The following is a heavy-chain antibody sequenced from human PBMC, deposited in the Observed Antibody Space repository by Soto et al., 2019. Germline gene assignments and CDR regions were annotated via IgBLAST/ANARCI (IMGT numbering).Heavy chain of an antibody. CDR1: GFTFSSYS. D-gene: IGHD6-19*01. Sequence: PGGSLRLSCAASGFTFSSYSMKWVRQAPGKGLEWVSSISSSSSYIYYADSVKGRFTISRDNAKNSLYLQMNSLRAEDTAVYYCARDLRDGYSSGHWGQGTLVTVSS. CDR2: ISSSSSYI. J-gene: IGHJ4*02. CDR3: ARDLRDGYSSGH. V-gene: IGHV3-21*01.